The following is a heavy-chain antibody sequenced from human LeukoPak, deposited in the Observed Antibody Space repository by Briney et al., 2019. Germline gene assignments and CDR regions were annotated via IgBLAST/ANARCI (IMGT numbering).Heavy chain of an antibody. CDR1: GYTFTSYY. CDR3: AREVPSHSSGWYYFDY. V-gene: IGHV1-46*01. D-gene: IGHD6-19*01. J-gene: IGHJ4*02. CDR2: INPSGGST. Sequence: GASVKVSCKASGYTFTSYYMHWVRQAPGQGLEWMGIINPSGGSTSYAQKFQGRVTITRDTSTSTVYMELSSLRSEDTAVYYCAREVPSHSSGWYYFDYWGQGTLVTVSS.